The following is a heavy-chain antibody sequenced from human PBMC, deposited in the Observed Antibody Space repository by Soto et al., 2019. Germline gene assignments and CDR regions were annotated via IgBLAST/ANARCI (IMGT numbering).Heavy chain of an antibody. CDR2: ISFSGSTI. V-gene: IGHV3-48*03. CDR3: TRGAGFFYGVDV. D-gene: IGHD3-10*01. J-gene: IGHJ6*02. CDR1: GVIFGYYE. Sequence: GGSLKISCAASGVIFGYYEMNWGGQAPGKGLEWIAHISFSGSTIYYADSVKGRFSISRDNSNNFLYLQLSGLRADDSAVYYCTRGAGFFYGVDVWGLGTTVTVSS.